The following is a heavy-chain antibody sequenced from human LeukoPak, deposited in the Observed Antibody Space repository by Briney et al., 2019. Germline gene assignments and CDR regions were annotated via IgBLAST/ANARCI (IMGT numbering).Heavy chain of an antibody. D-gene: IGHD3-22*01. CDR1: GGTFSSYA. J-gene: IGHJ4*02. V-gene: IGHV1-69*04. CDR2: IIPIIGIA. Sequence: SVKVSCKASGGTFSSYAISWVRQAPGQGLEWMGRIIPIIGIANYAQKFQGRVTITADKSTSTAYMELSSLRSAETAVYYCASGNYYDSSGSLTGYWGQGTLVTASS. CDR3: ASGNYYDSSGSLTGY.